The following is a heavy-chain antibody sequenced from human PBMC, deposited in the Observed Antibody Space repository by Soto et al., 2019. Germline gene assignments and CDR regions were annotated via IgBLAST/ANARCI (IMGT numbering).Heavy chain of an antibody. CDR2: IIPIFGTA. Sequence: QVQLVQSGAEVKKPGSSVKVSCKASGGTFSSYAISWVRQAPGQGLEWMGGIIPIFGTANYAQKFQGRVTITADKSASTAYMELSSLRSEDTAVYYCARADYDYVWGTPYFDYWGQGTLVTVSS. D-gene: IGHD3-16*01. CDR3: ARADYDYVWGTPYFDY. J-gene: IGHJ4*02. V-gene: IGHV1-69*06. CDR1: GGTFSSYA.